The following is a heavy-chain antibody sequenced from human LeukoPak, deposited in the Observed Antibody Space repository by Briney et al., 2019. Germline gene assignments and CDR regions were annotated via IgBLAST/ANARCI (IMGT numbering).Heavy chain of an antibody. CDR2: ISYDGSNK. CDR3: ARETRGDTVTFDY. Sequence: GRSLRLSCAASGFTFSSYGMHWVRQAPGKGLEWVAVISYDGSNKYYADSVKGRFTISRDNSKNTLYLQMNSLRAEDTAVYYCARETRGDTVTFDYWGQGTLVTVSS. V-gene: IGHV3-30*03. D-gene: IGHD4-17*01. J-gene: IGHJ4*02. CDR1: GFTFSSYG.